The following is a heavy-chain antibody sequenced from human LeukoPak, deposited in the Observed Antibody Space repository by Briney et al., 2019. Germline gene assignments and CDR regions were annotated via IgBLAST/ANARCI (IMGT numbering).Heavy chain of an antibody. CDR1: GGSFSGYY. D-gene: IGHD3-10*01. V-gene: IGHV4-34*01. Sequence: SETLSLTCAVYGGSFSGYYWSWVRQPPGKGLEWIGEINHSGSTNYNPSLKSRVTISVDTPKNQFSLKLSSVTAADTAVYYCARGPTYYYGSGSRDWFDPWGQGTLVTVSS. CDR2: INHSGST. J-gene: IGHJ5*02. CDR3: ARGPTYYYGSGSRDWFDP.